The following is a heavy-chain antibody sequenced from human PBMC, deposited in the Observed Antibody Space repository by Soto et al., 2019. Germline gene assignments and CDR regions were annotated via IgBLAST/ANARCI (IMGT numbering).Heavy chain of an antibody. J-gene: IGHJ5*02. D-gene: IGHD6-19*01. CDR2: IYSSGTT. CDR3: ARDTAVSGSGRWFDP. CDR1: GGSISGFY. Sequence: PSDTLSLTCTVSGGSISGFYWSWIRQSAGKGLEWVGRIYSSGTTNYNLSLKGRVTMSVNTPKNQFSLRLTSVTAADTAVYYCARDTAVSGSGRWFDPWGQGAQVTVSS. V-gene: IGHV4-4*07.